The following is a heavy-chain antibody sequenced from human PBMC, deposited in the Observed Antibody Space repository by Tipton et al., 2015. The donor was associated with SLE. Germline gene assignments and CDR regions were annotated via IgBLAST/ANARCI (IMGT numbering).Heavy chain of an antibody. CDR2: IYSGGST. J-gene: IGHJ4*02. CDR1: GFTVSSNY. D-gene: IGHD6-6*01. Sequence: SLRLSCAASGFTVSSNYMSWVRQAPGKGLEWVSVIYSGGSTYYADSVKGRFTISRDNSKNTLYLQMNSLRAEDTAVYYCAAQLAARPFDYWGQGTLVTVSS. CDR3: AAQLAARPFDY. V-gene: IGHV3-66*01.